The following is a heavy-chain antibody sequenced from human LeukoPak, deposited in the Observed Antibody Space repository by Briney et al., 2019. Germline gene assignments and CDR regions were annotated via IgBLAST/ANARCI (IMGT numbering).Heavy chain of an antibody. D-gene: IGHD6-19*01. CDR1: GFTFSSYG. Sequence: GGSLRLSCAASGFTFSSYGVHWVRQAPGKGLEWVALISYDGSNKYYADSVKGRFTISRDNSENTLYLQMNSLRAEDTAVYYCAKEGAVAGILDYWGQGTLVTVSS. CDR2: ISYDGSNK. V-gene: IGHV3-30*18. CDR3: AKEGAVAGILDY. J-gene: IGHJ4*02.